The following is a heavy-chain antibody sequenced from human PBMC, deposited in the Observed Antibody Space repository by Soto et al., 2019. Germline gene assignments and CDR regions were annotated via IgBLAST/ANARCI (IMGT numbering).Heavy chain of an antibody. CDR3: ARGSRYGDFSDAFDI. CDR1: GYTLTELS. Sequence: ASVKVSCKVSGYTLTELSMHWVRQAPGKGLEWMGGFDPEDGETSYAQKFQGRVTMTENTSTSTAYMELSSLRSEDTAVYYCARGSRYGDFSDAFDIWGQGTMVTVSS. CDR2: FDPEDGET. J-gene: IGHJ3*02. V-gene: IGHV1-24*01. D-gene: IGHD4-17*01.